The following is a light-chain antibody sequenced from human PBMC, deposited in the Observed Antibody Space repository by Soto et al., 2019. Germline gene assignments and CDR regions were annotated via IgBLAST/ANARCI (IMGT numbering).Light chain of an antibody. CDR2: GAS. Sequence: EIVLTQSPGTLSLSPGERATLSCRASQSVSSSYLAWYQQKPGQAPRLLISGASSRATGIPDRFSGSGSGTDFALTISRLEPEDVAVYYCQQYGGSPPFTFGHGTKVDIK. CDR1: QSVSSSY. J-gene: IGKJ3*01. V-gene: IGKV3-20*01. CDR3: QQYGGSPPFT.